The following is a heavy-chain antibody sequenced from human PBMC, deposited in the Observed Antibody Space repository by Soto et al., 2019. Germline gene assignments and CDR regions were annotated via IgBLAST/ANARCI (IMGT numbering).Heavy chain of an antibody. CDR2: IYHSGST. D-gene: IGHD3-3*01. Sequence: SETLSLTCAVSGGSISSSNWWSWVRQPPGKGLEWIGEIYHSGSTNYNPSLKSRVTISVDKSKNQFSLKLSSVTAADTAVYYCARGYYDFWSGYYTGWFDPWGQGTLVTVS. CDR3: ARGYYDFWSGYYTGWFDP. V-gene: IGHV4-4*02. CDR1: GGSISSSNW. J-gene: IGHJ5*02.